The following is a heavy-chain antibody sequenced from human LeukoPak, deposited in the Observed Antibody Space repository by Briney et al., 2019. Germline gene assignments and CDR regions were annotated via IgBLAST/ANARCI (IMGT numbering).Heavy chain of an antibody. J-gene: IGHJ6*04. V-gene: IGHV3-30*03. CDR2: TSYDGSDE. D-gene: IGHD3-3*01. CDR1: GFTFSDYG. CDR3: ARTYTVFGAMDV. Sequence: GGSLRLSCVASGFTFSDYGMHWVRQAPGKGLEWVAATSYDGSDEYCVDSVKGRFTISRDNSKNTLYLEMKSLSSEDTAIYYCARTYTVFGAMDVWGKGTTVTVSA.